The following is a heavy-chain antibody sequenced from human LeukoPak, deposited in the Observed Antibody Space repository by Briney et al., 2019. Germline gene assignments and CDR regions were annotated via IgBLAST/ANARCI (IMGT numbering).Heavy chain of an antibody. V-gene: IGHV3-74*01. CDR2: MNSDGTGI. CDR3: ARDQDSSGWYYFDY. J-gene: IGHJ4*02. Sequence: GGSLRLSCAASGLTLSNYWMHWVRQAPGKGLVWVSRMNSDGTGISYADSVKGRFTISRDNAKNTLYLQMNSLRAEDTAVYYCARDQDSSGWYYFDYWGQGTLVTVSS. D-gene: IGHD6-19*01. CDR1: GLTLSNYW.